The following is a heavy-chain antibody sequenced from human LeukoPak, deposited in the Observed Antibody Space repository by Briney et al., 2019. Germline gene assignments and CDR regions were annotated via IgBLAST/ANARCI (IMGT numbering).Heavy chain of an antibody. Sequence: GGPLRLSCAASGFTFSTYRLNWVRQAPGKGLEWVSSISSSSTYIYYADSVKGRFTISRDNAKNSLYLQMNSLRAEDTAVYYCARDRDYDFWSGYTDCWGQGTLVTVSS. V-gene: IGHV3-21*01. D-gene: IGHD3-3*01. CDR3: ARDRDYDFWSGYTDC. CDR2: ISSSSTYI. CDR1: GFTFSTYR. J-gene: IGHJ4*02.